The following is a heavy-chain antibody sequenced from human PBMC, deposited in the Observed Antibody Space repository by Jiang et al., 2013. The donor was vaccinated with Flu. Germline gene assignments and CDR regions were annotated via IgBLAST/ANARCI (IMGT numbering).Heavy chain of an antibody. D-gene: IGHD3-10*01. CDR2: ISAYNGNT. CDR3: ARDEDTMVRGNLLCDY. V-gene: IGHV1-18*01. Sequence: SGAEVKKPGASVKVSCKASGYTFTSYGISWVRQAPGQGLEWMGWISAYNGNTNYAQKLQGRVTMTTDTSTSTAYMELRSLRSDDTAVYYCARDEDTMVRGNLLCDYWGQGTLVTVSS. J-gene: IGHJ4*02. CDR1: GYTFTSYG.